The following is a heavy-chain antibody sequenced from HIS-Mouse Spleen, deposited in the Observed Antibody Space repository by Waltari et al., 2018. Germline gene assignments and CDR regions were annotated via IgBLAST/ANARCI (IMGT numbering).Heavy chain of an antibody. Sequence: QVQLVESGGGVVQPGRSLRPPCSASGCTFRSYASPWVRRAPGKGLGWVAVISYDGSNKYYADSVKGRFTISRDNSKNTLYLQMNSLRAEDTAVYYCARDSYSSSWYFDYWGQGTLVTVSS. V-gene: IGHV3-30*04. CDR3: ARDSYSSSWYFDY. CDR1: GCTFRSYA. CDR2: ISYDGSNK. D-gene: IGHD6-13*01. J-gene: IGHJ4*02.